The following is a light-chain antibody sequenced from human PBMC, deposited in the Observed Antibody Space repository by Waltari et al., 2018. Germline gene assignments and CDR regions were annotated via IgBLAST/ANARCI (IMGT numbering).Light chain of an antibody. Sequence: DIQMTQSPSSLSASVGDRVTITCQASQDISYYLNWYQQRPGKAPKALIYDASNLEAGVPSRFSGSGSGRDFSLTISSLQPQDIATYYCQQYDKFPLTCGGGTKVEIK. CDR1: QDISYY. CDR3: QQYDKFPLT. V-gene: IGKV1-33*01. CDR2: DAS. J-gene: IGKJ4*01.